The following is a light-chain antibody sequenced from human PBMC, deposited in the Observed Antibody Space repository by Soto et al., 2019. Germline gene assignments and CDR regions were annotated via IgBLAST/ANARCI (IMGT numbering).Light chain of an antibody. J-gene: IGLJ2*01. V-gene: IGLV2-14*03. Sequence: QSVLTQPASVSGSPGQSITISCTGSSSDVGGYNYVSWYQHHPDKAPKLMIYDVTNRPSGVSNRFSGSKSGNTASLTISGLQAEDEADYYCISYTSDSTYVVFGGGTKLTVL. CDR1: SSDVGGYNY. CDR3: ISYTSDSTYVV. CDR2: DVT.